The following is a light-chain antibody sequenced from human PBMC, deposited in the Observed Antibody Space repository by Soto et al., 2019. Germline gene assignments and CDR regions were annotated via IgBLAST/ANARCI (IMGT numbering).Light chain of an antibody. CDR3: QQYGTSPWT. J-gene: IGKJ1*01. CDR1: QSVSRNY. Sequence: EIVLTQSPGTLSLSPGERATLSCSASQSVSRNYLAWYQQKPGQAPRLLIYGASNRATGIPDRFRGSGSGTDFTLTISRLEPEDFAVYYCQQYGTSPWTFGQGTKVDIK. CDR2: GAS. V-gene: IGKV3-20*01.